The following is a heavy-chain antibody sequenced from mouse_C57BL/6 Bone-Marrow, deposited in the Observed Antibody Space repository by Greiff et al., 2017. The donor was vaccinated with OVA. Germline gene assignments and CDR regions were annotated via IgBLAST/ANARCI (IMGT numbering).Heavy chain of an antibody. J-gene: IGHJ4*01. V-gene: IGHV5-2*01. CDR3: ARRGRGSNAMDD. CDR2: INSDGGST. CDR1: EYEFPSHD. Sequence: EVQVVESGGGLVQPGESLKLSCESNEYEFPSHDMSWVRKTPEKRLELVAAINSDGGSTYYPDTMERRFIISRDNTKKTLYLQMSSLRSEDTALYDCARRGRGSNAMDDWGQGTSVTVSS. D-gene: IGHD3-3*01.